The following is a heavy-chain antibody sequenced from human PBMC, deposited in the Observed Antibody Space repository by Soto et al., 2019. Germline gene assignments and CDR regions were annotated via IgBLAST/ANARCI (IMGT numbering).Heavy chain of an antibody. V-gene: IGHV3-30*03. CDR3: ATQTYYYDSNALDI. J-gene: IGHJ3*02. CDR1: GFTFISYG. D-gene: IGHD3-22*01. Sequence: WGSLRLSCAASGFTFISYGIHFFRQSAFKWLEWVAAISYDGSNKYYADSVKGRFTISRDNSKNTLYLQMNSLRAEDTAVYYCATQTYYYDSNALDIWGQGTMVTVSS. CDR2: ISYDGSNK.